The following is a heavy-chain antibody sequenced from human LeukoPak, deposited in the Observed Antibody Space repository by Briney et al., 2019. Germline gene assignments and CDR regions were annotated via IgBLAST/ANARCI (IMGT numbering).Heavy chain of an antibody. Sequence: SETLSLTCTVSGGSISSYYWSWIRQPPGKGLEWIGYIYYSGSTNYNPSLKSRVTISVDTSKDHLSLKLSSVTAADTAVYYCARSKAHLSTSWYGSWFDPWGQGTLVTVSS. V-gene: IGHV4-59*08. CDR1: GGSISSYY. CDR3: ARSKAHLSTSWYGSWFDP. D-gene: IGHD2-2*01. CDR2: IYYSGST. J-gene: IGHJ5*02.